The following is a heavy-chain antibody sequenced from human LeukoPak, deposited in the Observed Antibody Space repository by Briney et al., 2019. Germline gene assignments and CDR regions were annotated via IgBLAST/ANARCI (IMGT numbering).Heavy chain of an antibody. Sequence: GRSLRLSCAASGFTFSSYAMHWVRQAPGKGLEWVAVISYDGSNKYYADSVKGRFTISRDNSKNTLYLQMNSLRAEDTAVYYCARDTELPPYYYYYMDVWGKGTTVTVSS. J-gene: IGHJ6*03. V-gene: IGHV3-30*04. CDR3: ARDTELPPYYYYYMDV. CDR1: GFTFSSYA. CDR2: ISYDGSNK. D-gene: IGHD1-26*01.